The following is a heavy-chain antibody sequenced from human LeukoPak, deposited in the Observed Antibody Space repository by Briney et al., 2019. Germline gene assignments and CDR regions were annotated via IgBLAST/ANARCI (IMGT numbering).Heavy chain of an antibody. V-gene: IGHV4-31*03. CDR3: AREGGESYSTGYYFDY. J-gene: IGHJ4*02. CDR2: IYYSGST. Sequence: PSEALSLTCTVSGVSISSGGYYWRWLRQHPGKGLEWIGYIYYSGSTYYNPSLKSRVTISVDTSKNQFSLKLSSVTAADTAVYYCAREGGESYSTGYYFDYWGQGTLVTVSS. CDR1: GVSISSGGYY. D-gene: IGHD1-26*01.